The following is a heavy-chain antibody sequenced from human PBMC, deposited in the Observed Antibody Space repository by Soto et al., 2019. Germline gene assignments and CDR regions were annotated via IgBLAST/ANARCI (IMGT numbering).Heavy chain of an antibody. Sequence: QVQLVESGGGVVQPGRSLRLSCAASGFTFSSYGMHWVRQAPGKGLEWVAVISYDGSNKYYADSVKGRFTISRDSSKNTLYLQMNSLRAEDTAVYYCAKDFGGDWFDPWGQGTLVTVSS. J-gene: IGHJ5*02. D-gene: IGHD3-10*01. V-gene: IGHV3-30*18. CDR2: ISYDGSNK. CDR3: AKDFGGDWFDP. CDR1: GFTFSSYG.